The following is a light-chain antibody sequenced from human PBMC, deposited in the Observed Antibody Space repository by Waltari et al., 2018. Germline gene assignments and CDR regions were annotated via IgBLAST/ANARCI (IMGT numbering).Light chain of an antibody. CDR3: QQYDYWPWT. CDR1: QSVRST. J-gene: IGKJ1*01. CDR2: GTS. Sequence: EIVMTQSPATLSLSPGESATLSCRASQSVRSTFAWFQQKPGQPPRLLIYGTSTRATGIPPRFSGSGSGTEFSLTISSLQPEDFATYYCQQYDYWPWTFGQGTRVEAK. V-gene: IGKV3D-15*01.